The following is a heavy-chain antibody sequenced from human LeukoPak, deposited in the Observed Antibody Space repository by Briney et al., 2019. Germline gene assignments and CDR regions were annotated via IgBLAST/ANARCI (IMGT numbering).Heavy chain of an antibody. CDR2: IYHSGST. Sequence: SETLSLTCTVSGDSISSGYYWGWIRQPPGKGLEWIGSIYHSGSTYYNPSLKSRVTISLDTSRNQFSLKLNSVTAADTAVYYCAKSNGYGLIDIWGQGTMVTVSS. D-gene: IGHD3-22*01. CDR1: GDSISSGYY. V-gene: IGHV4-38-2*02. CDR3: AKSNGYGLIDI. J-gene: IGHJ3*02.